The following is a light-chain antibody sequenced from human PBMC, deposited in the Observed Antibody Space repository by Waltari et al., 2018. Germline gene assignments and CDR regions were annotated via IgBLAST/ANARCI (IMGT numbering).Light chain of an antibody. Sequence: SYVLTQPPSVSVAPGQTARITCGGTPIGQENLHWYQQKAGQAPVVVVSDSSDRPSGIPDRISGSTSGNTATLTISRVEAGDEADYFCQVWDSSNDHYVFGTGTKVTVL. CDR1: PIGQEN. CDR2: DSS. J-gene: IGLJ1*01. CDR3: QVWDSSNDHYV. V-gene: IGLV3-21*02.